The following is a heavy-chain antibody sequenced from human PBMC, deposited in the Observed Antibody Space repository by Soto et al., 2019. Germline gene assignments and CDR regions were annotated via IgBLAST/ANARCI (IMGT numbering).Heavy chain of an antibody. CDR3: ASSELERWFYP. J-gene: IGHJ5*02. Sequence: SETLSLTCTVSGGSISSGDYYWSWIRQPPGKGLEWIGYIYYSGSTYYNPSLKSRVTISVDTSKNQFSLKLSSVTAADTAVYYCASSELERWFYPWGQGTLVTVSS. D-gene: IGHD1-1*01. CDR2: IYYSGST. CDR1: GGSISSGDYY. V-gene: IGHV4-30-4*01.